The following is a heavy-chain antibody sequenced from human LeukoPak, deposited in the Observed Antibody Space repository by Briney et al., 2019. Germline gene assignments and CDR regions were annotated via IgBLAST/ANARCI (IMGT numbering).Heavy chain of an antibody. CDR2: IIPIFGTA. Sequence: ASVKVSCKASGGTFSSYAISWVRQAPGQGLEWMGGIIPIFGTANYAQKFQGRVTITTDESTSTAYMELSSLRSEDTAVYYCARWRGYSYGSLDYWGQGTLVTVSS. CDR3: ARWRGYSYGSLDY. D-gene: IGHD5-18*01. CDR1: GGTFSSYA. J-gene: IGHJ4*02. V-gene: IGHV1-69*05.